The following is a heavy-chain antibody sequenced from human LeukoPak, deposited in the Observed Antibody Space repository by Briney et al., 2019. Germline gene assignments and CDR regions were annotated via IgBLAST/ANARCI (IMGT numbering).Heavy chain of an antibody. V-gene: IGHV6-1*01. Sequence: SQTLSLTCAISGDIVSSNKAAWNWIRQSPSRGLEWLGRTYYRSKWYNEYAVSVKSRITINSDTSKNQFSLQLNSVTPEDTAVYYCARVGGDYYYGMDVWGQGTTVTVSS. J-gene: IGHJ6*02. CDR3: ARVGGDYYYGMDV. D-gene: IGHD4-17*01. CDR2: TYYRSKWYN. CDR1: GDIVSSNKAA.